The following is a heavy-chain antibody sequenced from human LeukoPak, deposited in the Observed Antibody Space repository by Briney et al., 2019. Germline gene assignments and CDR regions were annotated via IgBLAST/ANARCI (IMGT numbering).Heavy chain of an antibody. Sequence: SETLSLTCAVYGGSFSGYYWSWIRQPPGKGLEWIGEINHSGSNNYNPSLKSRVTISVDTSKNQFSLKLSSVTAADTAVYYCARGIGYGGNSYWGQGTLVTVSS. J-gene: IGHJ4*02. D-gene: IGHD4-23*01. CDR3: ARGIGYGGNSY. V-gene: IGHV4-34*01. CDR2: INHSGSN. CDR1: GGSFSGYY.